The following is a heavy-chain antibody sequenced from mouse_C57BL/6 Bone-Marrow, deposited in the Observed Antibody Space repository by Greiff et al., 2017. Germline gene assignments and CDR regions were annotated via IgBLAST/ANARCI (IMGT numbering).Heavy chain of an antibody. D-gene: IGHD3-1*01. V-gene: IGHV1-80*01. CDR2: IYPGDGDT. Sequence: QVQLKESGAELVKPGASVKISCKASGYAFSSYWMNWVKQRPGKGLEWIGQIYPGDGDTNYNGKFKGKATLTADKSSSTAYMQLSSLTSEDSAVYFCARSQLGGYYFDYWGQGTTLTVSS. CDR1: GYAFSSYW. CDR3: ARSQLGGYYFDY. J-gene: IGHJ2*01.